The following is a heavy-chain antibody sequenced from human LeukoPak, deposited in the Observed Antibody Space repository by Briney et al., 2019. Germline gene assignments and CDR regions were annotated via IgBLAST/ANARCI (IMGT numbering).Heavy chain of an antibody. J-gene: IGHJ4*02. CDR3: ARILGYCSSTSCYDMDY. D-gene: IGHD2-2*01. Sequence: GASLKVSCKASGYTFTGYYMHWVRQAPGQGLEWMGWINPNSGGTNYAQKFQGRVTMTRDTSISTAYMELSRLRSDDTAVYYCARILGYCSSTSCYDMDYWGQGTLVTVSS. CDR2: INPNSGGT. CDR1: GYTFTGYY. V-gene: IGHV1-2*02.